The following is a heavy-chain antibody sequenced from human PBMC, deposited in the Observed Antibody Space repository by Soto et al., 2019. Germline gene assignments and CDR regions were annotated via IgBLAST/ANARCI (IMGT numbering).Heavy chain of an antibody. D-gene: IGHD5-18*01. V-gene: IGHV1-69*01. CDR1: RGSFSASG. CDR3: ARSGYSYGPNID. CDR2: FIPIFGTA. J-gene: IGHJ4*02. Sequence: QVQLVQSGAEVQKPGSSVKVSCRAARGSFSASGFSWVRQAPGQGLEWVGGFIPIFGTANYAPKFQDRVTMTADESTSTVHMALSSLKSEDTAMYYCARSGYSYGPNIDWGQGTLVTVSS.